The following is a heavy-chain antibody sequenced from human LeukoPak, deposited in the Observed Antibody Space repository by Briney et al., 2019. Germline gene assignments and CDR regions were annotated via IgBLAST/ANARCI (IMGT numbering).Heavy chain of an antibody. CDR2: IISNGGST. Sequence: PGGSLRLSCSASGFTFSVHAIHWVRQAPGKRLEYVSTIISNGGSTYYADSVKGRFTISRDNSKNTVSLQMSSLRAEDTALYYCVKDGLAFCGGDCYSYFDYWGQGTLVTVSS. D-gene: IGHD2-21*02. V-gene: IGHV3-64D*06. J-gene: IGHJ4*02. CDR1: GFTFSVHA. CDR3: VKDGLAFCGGDCYSYFDY.